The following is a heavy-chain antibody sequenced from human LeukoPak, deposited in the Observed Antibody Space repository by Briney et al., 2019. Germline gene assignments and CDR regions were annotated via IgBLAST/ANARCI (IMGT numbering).Heavy chain of an antibody. CDR2: ISWNSGSI. CDR1: GFTFDDYA. Sequence: ETGGSLRLSCAASGFTFDDYAMHWVRQAPGKGLEWVSGISWNSGSIGYEDSVKGRFTISRDNAKNSLYLQMNSLKAEDMALYYCAKAGSSWYYFDYWGQGTLVTVSS. J-gene: IGHJ4*02. D-gene: IGHD6-13*01. V-gene: IGHV3-9*03. CDR3: AKAGSSWYYFDY.